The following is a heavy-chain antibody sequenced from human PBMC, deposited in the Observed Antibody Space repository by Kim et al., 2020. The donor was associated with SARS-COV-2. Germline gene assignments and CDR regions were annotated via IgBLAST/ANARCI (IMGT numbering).Heavy chain of an antibody. CDR2: T. CDR3: VRLVVAAPFDF. J-gene: IGHJ4*02. V-gene: IGHV3-74*01. Sequence: TRYADSVKGRFTISGDNAKNTLYLQMNSLRAEDTAVYYCVRLVVAAPFDFWGQGTLVTVSS. D-gene: IGHD2-15*01.